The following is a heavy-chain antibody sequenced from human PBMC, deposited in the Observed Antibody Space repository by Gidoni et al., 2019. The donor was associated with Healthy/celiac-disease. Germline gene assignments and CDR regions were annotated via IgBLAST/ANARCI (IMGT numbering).Heavy chain of an antibody. CDR3: ARGVSYGYLSYYYYYMDV. CDR1: GGSFSGYY. Sequence: QVQLQQWGAGLLKPSETLSLTCAVYGGSFSGYYWSWIRQPPGKGLEWIGEINHSGSTHYNPSLKSRVTISVDTSKNQFSLKLSSVTAADTAVYYCARGVSYGYLSYYYYYMDVWGKGTTVTVSS. D-gene: IGHD5-18*01. J-gene: IGHJ6*03. CDR2: INHSGST. V-gene: IGHV4-34*01.